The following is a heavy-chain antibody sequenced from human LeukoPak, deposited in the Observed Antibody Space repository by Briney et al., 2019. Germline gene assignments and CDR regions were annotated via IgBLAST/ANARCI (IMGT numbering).Heavy chain of an antibody. V-gene: IGHV3-48*04. J-gene: IGHJ4*02. CDR3: ARVVQLWFHFDY. D-gene: IGHD5-18*01. CDR2: ISSSGSTI. CDR1: GFTFSSYN. Sequence: PGGSLRLSCAASGFTFSSYNMNWVRQAPGKGLEWVSYISSSGSTIYYADSVKGRFTISRDNAKNSLYLQMNSLRAEDTAVYYCARVVQLWFHFDYWGQGALVTVSS.